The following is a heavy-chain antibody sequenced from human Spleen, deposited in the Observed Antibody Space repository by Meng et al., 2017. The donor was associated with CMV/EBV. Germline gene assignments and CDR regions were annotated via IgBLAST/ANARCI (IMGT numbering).Heavy chain of an antibody. D-gene: IGHD3-22*01. V-gene: IGHV3-7*01. CDR3: ARLKDYFDSSDYPGRVMDYFDC. Sequence: CWLTCVRQDQRKGLEWVANKKIDGSDQYYVDSVKRRNYISKDNEKDSLYLRMSRLSAEDTAVYYCARLKDYFDSSDYPGRVMDYFDCWGQGTLVTVSS. CDR2: KKIDGSDQ. CDR1: CW. J-gene: IGHJ4*02.